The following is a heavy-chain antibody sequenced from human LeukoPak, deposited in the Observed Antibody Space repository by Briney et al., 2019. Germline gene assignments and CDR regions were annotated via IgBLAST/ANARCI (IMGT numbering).Heavy chain of an antibody. CDR1: GFTFTNAW. CDR2: IKSKTDGGTT. Sequence: GGSLRLSCAASGFTFTNAWMSWVRQAPGKGLEWVGRIKSKTDGGTTDYTAPVKGRFTMSRDDSKNTLYLQMNSLKTEDTAMYYCTTLYSSGSLDFGYWGQGTLVTVSS. D-gene: IGHD1-26*01. V-gene: IGHV3-15*01. CDR3: TTLYSSGSLDFGY. J-gene: IGHJ4*02.